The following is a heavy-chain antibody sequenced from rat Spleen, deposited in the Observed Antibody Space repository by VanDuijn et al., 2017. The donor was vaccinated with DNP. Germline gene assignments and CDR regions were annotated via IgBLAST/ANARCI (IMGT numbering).Heavy chain of an antibody. CDR3: VRWNSGHFDY. V-gene: IGHV5-22*01. D-gene: IGHD4-3*01. CDR2: IGSAAYAP. CDR1: GFSFSYYY. Sequence: EVQLVESGGGLVQPGRSLKLSCAASGFSFSYYYMAWVRQAPTKGLEWVAYIGSAAYAPYYGDSVKCRFTISRDNAKNTLYLQMNSLRSEDMATYYCVRWNSGHFDYWGQGVMVTVSS. J-gene: IGHJ2*01.